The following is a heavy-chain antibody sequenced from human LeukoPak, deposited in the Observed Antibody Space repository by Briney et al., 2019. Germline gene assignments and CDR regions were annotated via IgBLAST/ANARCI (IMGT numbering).Heavy chain of an antibody. CDR2: INPNSGGT. V-gene: IGHV1-2*02. D-gene: IGHD4-17*01. J-gene: IGHJ4*02. Sequence: GASVKVSCKASGYTLTGYYMHWVRQAPGQGLEWMGWINPNSGGTNYAQKVQGRVTMTRDTSISTAYMELSRLRSDDTAVYYCAREAYDYGDDSREPNFDYWGQGTLVTVSS. CDR3: AREAYDYGDDSREPNFDY. CDR1: GYTLTGYY.